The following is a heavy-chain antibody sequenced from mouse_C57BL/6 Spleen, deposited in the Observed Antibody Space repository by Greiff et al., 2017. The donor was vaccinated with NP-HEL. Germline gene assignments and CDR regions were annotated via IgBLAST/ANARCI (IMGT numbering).Heavy chain of an antibody. J-gene: IGHJ3*01. CDR2: IYPGDGDT. V-gene: IGHV1-80*01. Sequence: VQLQQSGAELVKPGASVKISCKASGYAFSRYWMNWVKQRPGKGLEWIGQIYPGDGDTNYNGKFKGKATLTADKSSSTAYMQLSSLTSEDSAVYFCARREGYDRFAYWGQGTLVTVSA. CDR1: GYAFSRYW. D-gene: IGHD2-2*01. CDR3: ARREGYDRFAY.